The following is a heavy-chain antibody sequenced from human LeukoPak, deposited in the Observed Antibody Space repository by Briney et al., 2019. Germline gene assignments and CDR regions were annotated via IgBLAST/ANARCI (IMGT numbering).Heavy chain of an antibody. CDR1: GGSISSGSYY. CDR3: AREGLNMVRGVIPKEAWGWFDP. J-gene: IGHJ5*02. V-gene: IGHV4-61*02. D-gene: IGHD3-10*01. CDR2: IYSSGST. Sequence: PSQTLSLTCTVSGGSISSGSYYWNWIRQPAGKGLEWIGRIYSSGSTNYNPSLKSRVTISVDTSKNQFSLKLSSVTAADTAVYYCAREGLNMVRGVIPKEAWGWFDPWGQGTLVTVSS.